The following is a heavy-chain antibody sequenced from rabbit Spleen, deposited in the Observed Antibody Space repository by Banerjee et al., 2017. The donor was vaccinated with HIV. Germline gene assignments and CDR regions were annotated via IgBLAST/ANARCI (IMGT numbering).Heavy chain of an antibody. CDR3: ARDYSAYGSGGMDL. CDR1: GFDFSSYG. V-gene: IGHV1S45*01. D-gene: IGHD6-1*01. J-gene: IGHJ6*01. CDR2: IDPIFGST. Sequence: QEQLEESGGDLVQPEGSLELSCKASGFDFSSYGVSWVRQAPGKGLEWIGYIDPIFGSTYYASWVNGRFTISKSSSTTVTLQMTSLTAADTATYFCARDYSAYGSGGMDLWAQGPSSPS.